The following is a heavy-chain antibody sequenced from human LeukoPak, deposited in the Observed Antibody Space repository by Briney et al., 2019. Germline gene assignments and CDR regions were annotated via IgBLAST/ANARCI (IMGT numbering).Heavy chain of an antibody. CDR2: IDYTGST. V-gene: IGHV4-59*08. CDR1: GGFISSYY. J-gene: IGHJ6*02. CDR3: ARRGAARRYDGMDV. Sequence: PSETLSLTCTVSGGFISSYYWSWIRQPPGKGLEWIGFIDYTGSTNYSPSLKSRVTMSVDTSKNQFSLSLNSVTAADTAVYYCARRGAARRYDGMDVWGQGTPVTVSS. D-gene: IGHD6-6*01.